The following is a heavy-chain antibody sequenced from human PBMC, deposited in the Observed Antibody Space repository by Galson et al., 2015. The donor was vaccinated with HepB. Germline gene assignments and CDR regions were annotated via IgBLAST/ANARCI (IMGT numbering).Heavy chain of an antibody. CDR2: IDNDGNIK. CDR3: ASPLPTSGGYHY. D-gene: IGHD3-10*01. J-gene: IGHJ4*02. CDR1: RFTFNSQW. Sequence: SLRLSCAASRFTFNSQWMYWVRQAPGKGLVWVSRIDNDGNIKKYADSVKGRFTISRDYAKNTVYLQMNSLRVEDTAVYFRASPLPTSGGYHYWGLGTLVTVSP. V-gene: IGHV3-74*01.